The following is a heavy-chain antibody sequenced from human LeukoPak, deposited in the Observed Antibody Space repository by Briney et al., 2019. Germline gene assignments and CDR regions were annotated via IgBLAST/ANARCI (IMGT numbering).Heavy chain of an antibody. J-gene: IGHJ5*02. V-gene: IGHV1-18*01. Sequence: EASVKVSCTASGYTFTSYGISWVRQAPGQGLEWMGWISAYNGNTNYAHNLQGRVTMTTDTSTSTACMELRSLRSDDTAVYYCARVLIDDILTGYSRFDPWGQGTLVTVSS. CDR1: GYTFTSYG. D-gene: IGHD3-9*01. CDR2: ISAYNGNT. CDR3: ARVLIDDILTGYSRFDP.